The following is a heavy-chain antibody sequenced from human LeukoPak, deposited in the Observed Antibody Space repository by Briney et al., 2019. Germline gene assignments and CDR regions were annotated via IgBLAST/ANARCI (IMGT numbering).Heavy chain of an antibody. CDR1: GYTFTNYG. CDR3: ARDNHRSSWSWFDP. D-gene: IGHD6-13*01. Sequence: ASVKVSCKASGYTFTNYGISWVRQAPGQGLEWMGWISAYNGNTKYVQEFQGRVTMTTDTSTSTAYMELRSLSSDDTAVYHCARDNHRSSWSWFDPWGQGTLVTVSS. CDR2: ISAYNGNT. V-gene: IGHV1-18*01. J-gene: IGHJ5*02.